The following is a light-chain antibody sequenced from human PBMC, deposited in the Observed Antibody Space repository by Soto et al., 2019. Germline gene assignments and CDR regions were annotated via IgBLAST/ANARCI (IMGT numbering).Light chain of an antibody. CDR2: DAS. Sequence: DIQMTQSPSSLSASVGDRIIITCQASQDIRKSLNWYEQKPGKAPKLLIYDASNLERGVSSRFSGGGSGTDFTFTISSLQPEDTGTYYCQHYDNLRVTFGPGTKVDIK. CDR3: QHYDNLRVT. J-gene: IGKJ3*01. V-gene: IGKV1-33*01. CDR1: QDIRKS.